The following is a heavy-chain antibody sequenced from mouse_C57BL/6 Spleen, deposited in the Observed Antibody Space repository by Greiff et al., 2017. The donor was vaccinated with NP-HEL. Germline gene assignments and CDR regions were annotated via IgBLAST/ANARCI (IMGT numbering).Heavy chain of an antibody. D-gene: IGHD1-1*01. J-gene: IGHJ2*01. CDR3: APSYYGSSYFDY. Sequence: VQLQQPVAELVRPGASVKLSCTASGFNIKNTYMHWVKQRPEQGLEWIGRIDPANGNTKYVPKFQGKATITADTSSNTAYLQLSSLTSEDTAIYYCAPSYYGSSYFDYWGQGTTLTVSS. CDR1: GFNIKNTY. CDR2: IDPANGNT. V-gene: IGHV14-3*01.